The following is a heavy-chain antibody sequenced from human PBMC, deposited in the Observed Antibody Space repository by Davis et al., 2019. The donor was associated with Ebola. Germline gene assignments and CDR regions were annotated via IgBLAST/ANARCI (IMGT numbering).Heavy chain of an antibody. CDR1: GFTFSSYG. D-gene: IGHD2-21*02. V-gene: IGHV3-30*03. CDR3: ARDSDDYCFDY. J-gene: IGHJ4*02. Sequence: GGSLRLSCAASGFTFSSYGMHWVRQAPGKGLEWVAVISYDGSNKYYSDSVKGRFTISRDNSENTLYLQMNSLGPEDTAVYYCARDSDDYCFDYWGQGTLVSVSS. CDR2: ISYDGSNK.